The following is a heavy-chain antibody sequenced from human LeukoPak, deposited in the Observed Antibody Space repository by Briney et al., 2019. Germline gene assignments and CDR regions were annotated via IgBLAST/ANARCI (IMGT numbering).Heavy chain of an antibody. D-gene: IGHD3-3*02. V-gene: IGHV3-53*01. Sequence: GGSLRLSCAASGFTVSTNYMNWVRQAPGKGLEWVSIPYSGSSTYYSDSVEGRFIVSRDSSKNTLSLQMNDLRAEDTAVYYCARAADHFHWYLDLWGRGTLVTVSS. J-gene: IGHJ2*01. CDR2: PYSGSST. CDR3: ARAADHFHWYLDL. CDR1: GFTVSTNY.